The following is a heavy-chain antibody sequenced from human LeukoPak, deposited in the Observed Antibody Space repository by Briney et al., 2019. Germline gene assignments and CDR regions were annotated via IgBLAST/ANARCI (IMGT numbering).Heavy chain of an antibody. CDR2: IYYTGST. J-gene: IGHJ4*02. D-gene: IGHD6-19*01. CDR1: GASLSTSPYY. CDR3: ARVQWLVLYFDY. V-gene: IGHV4-39*01. Sequence: PAETLSLTCSVSGASLSTSPYYWGWIRQPPGKGLEWIGNIYYTGSTYYNVSLNSRVTISIDTSKNLFSLRLNSMTAADTAVYYCARVQWLVLYFDYWGQGTLVTVSS.